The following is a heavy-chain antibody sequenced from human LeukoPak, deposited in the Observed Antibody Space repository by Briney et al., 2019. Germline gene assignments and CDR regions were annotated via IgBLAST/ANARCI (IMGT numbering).Heavy chain of an antibody. CDR3: ASDRDYYDSSGYLFDY. D-gene: IGHD3-22*01. V-gene: IGHV3-7*01. J-gene: IGHJ4*02. CDR2: IKQDGSEK. CDR1: GFTFSSYW. Sequence: GGSLRLSCAASGFTFSSYWMSWVRQAPGKGLEWVANIKQDGSEKYYVDSVKGRFTISRDNAKNSLYLKMNSLRAEDTAVYYCASDRDYYDSSGYLFDYWGQGTLVTVSS.